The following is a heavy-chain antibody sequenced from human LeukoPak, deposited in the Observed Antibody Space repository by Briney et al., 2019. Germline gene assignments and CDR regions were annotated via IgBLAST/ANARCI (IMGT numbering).Heavy chain of an antibody. V-gene: IGHV1-2*02. Sequence: GASVKVSCKASVYTCTGYYLHWMRQAPGQGLEWMGWINGNSGDTNYAQKFQGRVTMTRDTSISTAYMDLIRLTSDDTAVYYCVRVAVTGIAYFQYWGQGTLVTVPS. CDR2: INGNSGDT. J-gene: IGHJ1*01. D-gene: IGHD6-19*01. CDR1: VYTCTGYY. CDR3: VRVAVTGIAYFQY.